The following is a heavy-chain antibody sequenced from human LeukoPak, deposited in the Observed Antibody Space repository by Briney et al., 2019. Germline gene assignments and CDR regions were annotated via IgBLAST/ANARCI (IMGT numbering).Heavy chain of an antibody. D-gene: IGHD4-11*01. J-gene: IGHJ4*02. Sequence: AGGSLRLSCSASGFTFSSYAMHWVRQAPGKGLEYVSGISSNGGSTYYADSVEGRFTISRDNSKNTLYLQMSSLRAEDTAVYYCVKEARDYSFDYWGQGTLVTVSS. CDR1: GFTFSSYA. CDR3: VKEARDYSFDY. CDR2: ISSNGGST. V-gene: IGHV3-64D*09.